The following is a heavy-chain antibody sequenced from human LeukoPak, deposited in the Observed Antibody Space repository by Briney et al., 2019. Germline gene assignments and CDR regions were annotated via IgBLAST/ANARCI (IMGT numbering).Heavy chain of an antibody. Sequence: HPGGPLRLSCAASGFTFSSYAMSWVRQAPGKGLEWVSAISGSGGSTYYADSVKGRFTISRDNSKNTLYLQMNSLRAEDTAVYYCAKGGFGFVVVPAAIPYNWFDPWGQGTLVTVSS. J-gene: IGHJ5*02. D-gene: IGHD2-2*01. CDR2: ISGSGGST. CDR3: AKGGFGFVVVPAAIPYNWFDP. CDR1: GFTFSSYA. V-gene: IGHV3-23*01.